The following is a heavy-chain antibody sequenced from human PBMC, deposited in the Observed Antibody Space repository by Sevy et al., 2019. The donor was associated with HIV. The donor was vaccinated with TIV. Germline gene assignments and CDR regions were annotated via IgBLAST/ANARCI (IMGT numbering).Heavy chain of an antibody. CDR1: GFTFSSYG. V-gene: IGHV3-33*01. CDR3: ARARGYGRGYFDY. J-gene: IGHJ4*02. Sequence: GGSLRLSCAASGFTFSSYGMHWVRQAPGKGLEWVAVIWYDGSNKYYADSVKGRFTISRDNSKNTLYLQMNSLRAEDTAVCYCARARGYGRGYFDYWGQGTLVTVSS. D-gene: IGHD5-18*01. CDR2: IWYDGSNK.